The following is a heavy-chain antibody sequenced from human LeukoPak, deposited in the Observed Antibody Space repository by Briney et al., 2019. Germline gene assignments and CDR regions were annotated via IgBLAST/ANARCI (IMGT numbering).Heavy chain of an antibody. Sequence: PPETLSLTCAVSGYSITSTHWWGWIRQTPGRGLEWIGSLHHSGSTSYSPSLKSRVTISVDTSKNQFSLRLSSVTAADTAVYYCARVGGDDSTGHYSVDYWGQGTLVTVSS. V-gene: IGHV4-38-2*01. CDR3: ARVGGDDSTGHYSVDY. D-gene: IGHD3-22*01. CDR2: LHHSGST. CDR1: GYSITSTHW. J-gene: IGHJ4*02.